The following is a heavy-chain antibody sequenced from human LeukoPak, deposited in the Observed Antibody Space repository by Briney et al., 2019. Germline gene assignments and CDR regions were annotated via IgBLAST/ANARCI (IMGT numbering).Heavy chain of an antibody. CDR2: IYHNGKT. V-gene: IGHV4-59*01. CDR3: ATDGYTYIEN. J-gene: IGHJ4*02. D-gene: IGHD5-18*01. Sequence: PSETLSLTCSVSGASMGRYYWSWIRQSPRKALEWIGYIYHNGKTRYNPSLQSRVTISVDTSTNQFSLKLTSVTAGDTAVYYCATDGYTYIENWGQGTLVIVSS. CDR1: GASMGRYY.